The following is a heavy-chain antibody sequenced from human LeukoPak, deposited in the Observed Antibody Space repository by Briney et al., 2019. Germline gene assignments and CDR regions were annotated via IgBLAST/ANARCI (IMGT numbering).Heavy chain of an antibody. Sequence: GRSLRLSCAASGFTFDDYAMHWVRQAPGKGLEWVSGISWNSGSIGYADSVKGRFTISRDNAKNSLYLQMNSLRAEDTAVYYCAKVPINYWGQGTLVTVSS. CDR3: AKVPINY. CDR2: ISWNSGSI. CDR1: GFTFDDYA. J-gene: IGHJ4*02. V-gene: IGHV3-9*01.